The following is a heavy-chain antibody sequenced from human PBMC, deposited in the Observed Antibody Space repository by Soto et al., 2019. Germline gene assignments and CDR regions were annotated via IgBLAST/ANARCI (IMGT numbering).Heavy chain of an antibody. CDR2: ISGSGGST. Sequence: SLRLSCAASGFTFSDYYMSWIRQAPGKGLEWVSAISGSGGSTYYADSVKGRFTISRDNSKNTLYLQMNSLRAEDTAVYYCAKDCSGWPHDAFDIWGQGTMVTVSS. J-gene: IGHJ3*02. V-gene: IGHV3-23*01. CDR3: AKDCSGWPHDAFDI. D-gene: IGHD6-19*01. CDR1: GFTFSDYY.